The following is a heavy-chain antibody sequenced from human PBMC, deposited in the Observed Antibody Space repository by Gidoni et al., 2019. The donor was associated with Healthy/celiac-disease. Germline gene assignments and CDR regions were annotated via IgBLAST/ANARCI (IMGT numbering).Heavy chain of an antibody. CDR1: GFTFSSYG. D-gene: IGHD3-22*01. CDR3: ARDVYYYDSSGYYDY. Sequence: QVQLVESGGGVVQPGRSLRLSCAASGFTFSSYGMHWVRQAPGKGLEWVAVIWYDGSNKYYADSVKGRFTISRDNSKNTLYLQMNSLRAEDTAVYYCARDVYYYDSSGYYDYWGQGTLVTVSS. J-gene: IGHJ4*02. CDR2: IWYDGSNK. V-gene: IGHV3-33*01.